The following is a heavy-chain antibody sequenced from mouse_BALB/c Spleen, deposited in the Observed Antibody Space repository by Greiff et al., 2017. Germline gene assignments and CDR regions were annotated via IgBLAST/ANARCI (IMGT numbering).Heavy chain of an antibody. Sequence: EVQRVESGGGLVKLGGSLKLSCAASGFTFSSYYMSWVRQTPEKRLELVAAINSNGGSTYYPDTVKGRFTISRDNAKNTLYLQMSSLKSEDTAMYYCARQGGYGAFAYWGQGTLVTVSA. CDR2: INSNGGST. J-gene: IGHJ3*01. D-gene: IGHD2-2*01. V-gene: IGHV5-6-2*01. CDR1: GFTFSSYY. CDR3: ARQGGYGAFAY.